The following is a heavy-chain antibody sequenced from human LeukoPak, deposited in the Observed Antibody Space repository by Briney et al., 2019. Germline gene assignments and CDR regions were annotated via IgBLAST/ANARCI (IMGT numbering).Heavy chain of an antibody. D-gene: IGHD3-22*01. CDR1: GGSISSNY. Sequence: SETLSLTCTVSGGSISSNYWSWIRQSAGTGLEWIGRIYGSGITDYNPSLKSRVTMSLDTSRKQFSLRLTSVTAADTGVYYCARLKFYDSTGYSPGYYMDVWGKGTTVSVFS. V-gene: IGHV4-4*07. J-gene: IGHJ6*03. CDR3: ARLKFYDSTGYSPGYYMDV. CDR2: IYGSGIT.